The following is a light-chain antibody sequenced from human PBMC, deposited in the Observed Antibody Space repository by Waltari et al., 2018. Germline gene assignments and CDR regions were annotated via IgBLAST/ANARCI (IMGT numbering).Light chain of an antibody. CDR3: QKYVNLPAT. CDR2: DAS. CDR1: QSVGKY. V-gene: IGKV3-20*01. Sequence: EIVLTQSPGTLSLSPGQRATLSCRASQSVGKYLAWYQQKPGQAPRLLIYDASTRATGIPGRFSGSGSGTDFSLTISRLEPEDFAVYYCQKYVNLPATFGQGTKVEIK. J-gene: IGKJ1*01.